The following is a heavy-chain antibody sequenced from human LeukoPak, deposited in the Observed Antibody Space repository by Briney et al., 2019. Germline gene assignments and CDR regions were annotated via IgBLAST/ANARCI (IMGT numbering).Heavy chain of an antibody. CDR1: GFTFSSYS. CDR2: ISTSSSYI. D-gene: IGHD2-8*02. J-gene: IGHJ6*03. V-gene: IGHV3-21*01. CDR3: AKDTDNYYYYYMDV. Sequence: PGGSLRLSCAASGFTFSSYSMNWVRQAPGKGLEWVSSISTSSSYIYYADSVKGRFTISRDNAKNSLYLQMNSLRAEDTALYYCAKDTDNYYYYYMDVWGKGTTVTVSS.